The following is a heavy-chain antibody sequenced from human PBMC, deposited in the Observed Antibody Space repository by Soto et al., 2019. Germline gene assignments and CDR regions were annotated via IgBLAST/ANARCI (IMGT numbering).Heavy chain of an antibody. CDR3: ARGLGSSGWYSPWDAFDI. CDR2: INAGNGNT. V-gene: IGHV1-3*01. Sequence: SAKVSCKASGYTFTSYAMHWVRQAPGQRLEWMGWINAGNGNTKYSQKFQDRVTITRDTSASTAYMELSSLRSEDTAVYYCARGLGSSGWYSPWDAFDIWGQGTMVTVSS. J-gene: IGHJ3*02. CDR1: GYTFTSYA. D-gene: IGHD6-19*01.